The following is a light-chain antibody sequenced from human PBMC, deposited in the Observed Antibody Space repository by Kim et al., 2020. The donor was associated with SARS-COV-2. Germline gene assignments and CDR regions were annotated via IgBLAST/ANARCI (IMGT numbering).Light chain of an antibody. CDR3: QQRKSWPRP. CDR1: QSVDNY. J-gene: IGKJ4*01. Sequence: EIVLTQSPATLSLSPGERAILSCRASQSVDNYLAWYQQKPGQVPRLVIYDVSERATGVPARFSGSGSGTDFTLTISSLEPEDSAVYYCQQRKSWPRPFGGGTNVEIK. CDR2: DVS. V-gene: IGKV3-11*01.